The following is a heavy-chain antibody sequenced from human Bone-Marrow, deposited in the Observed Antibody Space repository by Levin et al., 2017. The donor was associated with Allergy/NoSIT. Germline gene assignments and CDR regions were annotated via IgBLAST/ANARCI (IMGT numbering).Heavy chain of an antibody. J-gene: IGHJ4*02. CDR3: ATSRRTSCTGGSCYSFDY. CDR1: GDTFSNHV. D-gene: IGHD2-15*01. Sequence: SVKVSCKASGDTFSNHVFSWLRQAPGEPFEWMGGIIPIFGAANYAQKFQGRVTITADESTTTAFVELSGLRSDDTAVYFCATSRRTSCTGGSCYSFDYWGQGTLLTVSS. V-gene: IGHV1-69*13. CDR2: IIPIFGAA.